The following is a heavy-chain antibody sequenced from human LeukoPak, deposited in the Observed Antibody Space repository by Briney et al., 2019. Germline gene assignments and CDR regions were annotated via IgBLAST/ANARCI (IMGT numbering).Heavy chain of an antibody. D-gene: IGHD1-1*01. CDR1: GSTFSSYS. CDR3: ARGAGTSYFDY. Sequence: GGSLRLSCAASGSTFSSYSMNWARQVSGKGLEWVSYISSSSTYINYADSLKGRFTISRDNAKNSLYLQMNSLRAEDTAVYYCARGAGTSYFDYWGQGTLVTVSS. J-gene: IGHJ4*02. CDR2: ISSSSTYI. V-gene: IGHV3-21*01.